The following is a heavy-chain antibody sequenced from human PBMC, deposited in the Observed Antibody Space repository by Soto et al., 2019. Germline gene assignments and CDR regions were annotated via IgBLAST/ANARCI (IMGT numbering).Heavy chain of an antibody. CDR1: GGTFSSYA. CDR2: IIPIFGTA. V-gene: IGHV1-69*13. D-gene: IGHD3-3*01. CDR3: ATEGASITIFGVGPWAGMDV. J-gene: IGHJ6*02. Sequence: ASVKVSCKASGGTFSSYAISWLRQAPGQGLEWMGGIIPIFGTANYAQKLQGRVTITADESTSTAYMELSSLRSEDTAVYYCATEGASITIFGVGPWAGMDVWGQGTTVTVSS.